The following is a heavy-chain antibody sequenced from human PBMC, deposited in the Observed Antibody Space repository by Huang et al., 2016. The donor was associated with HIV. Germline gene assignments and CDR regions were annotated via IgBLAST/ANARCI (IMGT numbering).Heavy chain of an antibody. V-gene: IGHV3-15*01. CDR1: GFTFSNAW. Sequence: EVQLVESGGGLVKPGGCLRLSCAASGFTFSNAWMSWVRQAPGKGLEWVGRIKSTTDVGKTDYAAHVKGRFTISRDDSKNTLYLQMNSLKTEDTAVYYCTTESESSGWTMDHDAFDIWGQGTMVTVSS. D-gene: IGHD6-19*01. CDR2: IKSTTDVGKT. CDR3: TTESESSGWTMDHDAFDI. J-gene: IGHJ3*02.